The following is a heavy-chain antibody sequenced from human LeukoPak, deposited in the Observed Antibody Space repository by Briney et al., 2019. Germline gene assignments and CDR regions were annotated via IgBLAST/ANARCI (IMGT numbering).Heavy chain of an antibody. V-gene: IGHV4-38-2*01. J-gene: IGHJ4*02. D-gene: IGHD3-10*01. CDR1: GYSISSGYY. CDR3: ARGYGSGSYYFDY. Sequence: SETLSLTCAVSGYSISSGYYWGWIRQPPGKGLEWIGCIYHSGNTYYNPSLKSRVTISLHTSKNQFSLKLSSVTAADTAVYYCARGYGSGSYYFDYWGQGTLVTVSS. CDR2: IYHSGNT.